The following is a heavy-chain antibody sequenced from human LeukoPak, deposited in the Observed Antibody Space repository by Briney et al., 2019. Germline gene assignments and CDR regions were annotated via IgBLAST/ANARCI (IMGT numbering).Heavy chain of an antibody. V-gene: IGHV4-59*01. J-gene: IGHJ6*02. CDR1: GGSISSYY. CDR2: IYYSGST. Sequence: SETLSLTCTASGGSISSYYWSWIRQPPGKGLEWIGYIYYSGSTNYNPSLKSRVTISVDTSKNQFSLKLSSVTAADTAVYYCARGSSSWYSSSVYYYGMDVWGQGTTVTVSS. CDR3: ARGSSSWYSSSVYYYGMDV. D-gene: IGHD6-13*01.